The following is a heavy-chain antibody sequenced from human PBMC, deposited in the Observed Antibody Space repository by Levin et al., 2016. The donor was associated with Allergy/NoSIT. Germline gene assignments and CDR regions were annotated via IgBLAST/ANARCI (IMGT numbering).Heavy chain of an antibody. CDR1: GGSISSYY. CDR3: ARHDRIAARWGDYYYYYGMDV. J-gene: IGHJ6*02. V-gene: IGHV4-59*08. D-gene: IGHD6-6*01. CDR2: IYYSGST. Sequence: SETLSLTCTVSGGSISSYYWSWIRQPPGKGLEWIGYIYYSGSTNYNPSLKSRVTISVDTSKNQFSLKLSSVTAADTAVYYCARHDRIAARWGDYYYYYGMDVWGQGTTVTVSS.